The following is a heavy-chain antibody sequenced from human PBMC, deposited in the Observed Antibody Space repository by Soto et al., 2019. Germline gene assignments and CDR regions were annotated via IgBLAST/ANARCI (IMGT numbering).Heavy chain of an antibody. V-gene: IGHV3-23*01. J-gene: IGHJ4*02. D-gene: IGHD1-1*01. CDR2: ISGSGGST. CDR1: GFTFSSDA. CDR3: AKDAENLEPYAPVDY. Sequence: GGSVRISCAAAGFTFSSDAMSCFVQAPGKGMEGVSAISGSGGSTYYADSVKGRFTISRDNSKNTLYLQMNSLRAEDTAVYYCAKDAENLEPYAPVDYWCQGTLVTVSS.